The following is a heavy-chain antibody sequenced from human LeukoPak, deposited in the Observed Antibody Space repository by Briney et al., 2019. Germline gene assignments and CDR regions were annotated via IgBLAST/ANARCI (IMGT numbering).Heavy chain of an antibody. V-gene: IGHV3-21*01. J-gene: IGHJ4*02. CDR2: ITGSSNYI. CDR3: AKDYHIAAADY. D-gene: IGHD6-13*01. CDR1: GFTFSSYA. Sequence: GGSLRLSCAASGFTFSSYAMHWVRQAPGKGLEFVSSITGSSNYIFYANSVKGRFTISRDNANNSLYLQMNSLRAEDTAVYYCAKDYHIAAADYWGQGTLVTVSS.